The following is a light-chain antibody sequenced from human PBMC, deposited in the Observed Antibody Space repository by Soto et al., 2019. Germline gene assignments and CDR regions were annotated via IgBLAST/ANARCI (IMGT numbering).Light chain of an antibody. Sequence: DIEMTQSPDSLGLSLGDRATVNCRSSLSVFSNSDNKNYVAWYQQKPGQPPKLLIYWASTRDSGVPVRFSGSGSGTDFTPTISGLQAEDVAVYSCQQYYDTPPTFGKGTKVYIK. CDR3: QQYYDTPPT. CDR1: LSVFSNSDNKNY. CDR2: WAS. J-gene: IGKJ1*01. V-gene: IGKV4-1*01.